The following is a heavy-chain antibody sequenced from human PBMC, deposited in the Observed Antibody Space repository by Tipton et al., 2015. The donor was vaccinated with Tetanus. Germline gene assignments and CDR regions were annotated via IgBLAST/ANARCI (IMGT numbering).Heavy chain of an antibody. Sequence: QLVQSGAEVKKPGASVKLSRKASGYTFTSYYMHWVRQAPGQGLEWMGIINPSGGNTSYAQKFQGRVTMTRDTSTSTVYMELSSLRSEDTAVYYCARDILGYLDVLPGGNNAFDIWGQGTMVTVSS. CDR1: GYTFTSYY. V-gene: IGHV1-46*01. CDR2: INPSGGNT. J-gene: IGHJ3*02. D-gene: IGHD3-10*01. CDR3: ARDILGYLDVLPGGNNAFDI.